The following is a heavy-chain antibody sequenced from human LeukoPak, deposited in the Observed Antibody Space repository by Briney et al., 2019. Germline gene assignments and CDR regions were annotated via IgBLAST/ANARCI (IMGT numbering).Heavy chain of an antibody. CDR1: GGSISSGGYY. D-gene: IGHD3-3*01. J-gene: IGHJ4*02. Sequence: SETLSLTCTVSGGSISSGGYYWSWIRQHPGKGLEWIGYIYYSGSTNYNPSLKSRVTISVDTSKNQFSLKLSSVTAADTAVYYCARDYDLYCFDYWGQGTLVTVSS. CDR3: ARDYDLYCFDY. V-gene: IGHV4-61*08. CDR2: IYYSGST.